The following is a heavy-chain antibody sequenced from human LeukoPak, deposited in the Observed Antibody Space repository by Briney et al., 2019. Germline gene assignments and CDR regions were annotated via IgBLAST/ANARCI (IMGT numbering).Heavy chain of an antibody. J-gene: IGHJ6*03. CDR3: ARGSYYGSGSYYYYMDD. Sequence: SETLSLTCTVSGGSISSYYWSWIRQPAGKGLEWIGRIYTSGSTNYNPSLKSRVTMSVDTSKNQFSLKLSSVTAADTAVYYCARGSYYGSGSYYYYMDDWGKGTTVTISS. CDR1: GGSISSYY. D-gene: IGHD3-10*01. CDR2: IYTSGST. V-gene: IGHV4-4*07.